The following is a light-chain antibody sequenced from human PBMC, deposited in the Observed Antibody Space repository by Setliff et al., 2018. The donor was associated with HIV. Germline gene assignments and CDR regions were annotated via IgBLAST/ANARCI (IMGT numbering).Light chain of an antibody. CDR3: CSNTGSNTFV. J-gene: IGLJ1*01. Sequence: QSVLTQPASVSGSPGQSITISCTGTSNDVGRYDLVSWYQQHPARAPKLIMYQATRRPSGVSNRFSGSKSGNVASLTISGLQAEDEADYYCCSNTGSNTFVFGTGTKVTVL. V-gene: IGLV2-23*01. CDR1: SNDVGRYDL. CDR2: QAT.